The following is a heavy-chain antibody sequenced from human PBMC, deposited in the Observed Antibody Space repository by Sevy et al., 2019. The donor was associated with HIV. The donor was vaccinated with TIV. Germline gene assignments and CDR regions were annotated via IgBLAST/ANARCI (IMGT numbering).Heavy chain of an antibody. V-gene: IGHV4-59*01. D-gene: IGHD6-13*01. Sequence: SETLSLTCTVSRGSISTYYWTWIRQPPGKGLEWIGYIYYSGSTDYNPSLKSRVTMSIDTSKNQFSLKLRSVTAADTADYYCTRGGPNQQQLDYFDYWGQGTLVTVSS. CDR1: RGSISTYY. CDR2: IYYSGST. J-gene: IGHJ4*02. CDR3: TRGGPNQQQLDYFDY.